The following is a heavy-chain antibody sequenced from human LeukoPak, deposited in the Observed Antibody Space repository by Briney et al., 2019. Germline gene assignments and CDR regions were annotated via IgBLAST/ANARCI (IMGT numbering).Heavy chain of an antibody. CDR1: GFTFSSYG. J-gene: IGHJ4*02. V-gene: IGHV3-30*03. Sequence: GGSLRLSCAASGFTFSSYGMHWVRQAPGKGLEWVAVISYDGSNKYYADSVKGRFTISRDNAKNSLYLQMNSLRAEDTAVYYCARGEDYGTNSFDYWGQGTLVTVSS. CDR3: ARGEDYGTNSFDY. CDR2: ISYDGSNK. D-gene: IGHD4-17*01.